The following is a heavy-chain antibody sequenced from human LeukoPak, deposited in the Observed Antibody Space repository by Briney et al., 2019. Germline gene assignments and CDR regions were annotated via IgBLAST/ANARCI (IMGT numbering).Heavy chain of an antibody. CDR3: ARMEANYYDSSGSFDY. J-gene: IGHJ4*02. V-gene: IGHV5-51*01. Sequence: GESLKISCKGSGYSFTSYWIGWVRQMPGKGLEWMGIIYPGDSDTRYSPSFQGQVTISADKSISTAYLQWSSLKASDTAMYYCARMEANYYDSSGSFDYWGQGTLVTVSS. CDR2: IYPGDSDT. CDR1: GYSFTSYW. D-gene: IGHD3-22*01.